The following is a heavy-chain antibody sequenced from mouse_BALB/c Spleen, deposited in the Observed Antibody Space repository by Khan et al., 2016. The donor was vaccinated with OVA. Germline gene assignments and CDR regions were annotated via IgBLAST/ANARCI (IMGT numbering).Heavy chain of an antibody. CDR1: GYTFTNYW. Sequence: QVQLQQPGAELVRPGASVKLSCKASGYTFTNYWINWVNQRPGQGLKWIGNIYPSDRYTNYNQEFKDKATLTVAKFSSTAYMQLSSPTSEDSAVYYWVRGEPGNFDFWGQGTTLTVSS. CDR3: VRGEPGNFDF. V-gene: IGHV1-69*02. D-gene: IGHD2-13*01. J-gene: IGHJ2*01. CDR2: IYPSDRYT.